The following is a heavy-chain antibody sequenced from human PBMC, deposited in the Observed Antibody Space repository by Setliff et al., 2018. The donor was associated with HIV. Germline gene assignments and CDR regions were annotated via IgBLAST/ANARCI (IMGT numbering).Heavy chain of an antibody. Sequence: PSETLSLTCAVYGGSFTGHYWSWIRQPPGKGLEWIGEITHSGSTNYNPSLESRFTISVDPSKNQFSIRLNSVTAADTAVYYCAIPNFYGLGNHRAFDYWGQGTLVTVSS. CDR2: ITHSGST. CDR1: GGSFTGHY. D-gene: IGHD3-10*01. J-gene: IGHJ4*02. V-gene: IGHV4-34*01. CDR3: AIPNFYGLGNHRAFDY.